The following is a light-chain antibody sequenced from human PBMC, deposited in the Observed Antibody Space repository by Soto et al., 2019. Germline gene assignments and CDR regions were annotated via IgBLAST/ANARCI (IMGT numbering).Light chain of an antibody. Sequence: EIVMTQSPATLSVSPGERATLSCRASQSLSSNLAWYQQKPGQAPRLLIYGASSRATGIPARFRGSGSGTEFTLTISSLQSEDFAVYYCQQYNNWPITFGQGTRLEIK. CDR3: QQYNNWPIT. J-gene: IGKJ5*01. V-gene: IGKV3-15*01. CDR2: GAS. CDR1: QSLSSN.